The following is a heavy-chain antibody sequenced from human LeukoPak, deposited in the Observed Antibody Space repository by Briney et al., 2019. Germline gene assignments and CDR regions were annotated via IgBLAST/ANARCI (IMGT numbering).Heavy chain of an antibody. Sequence: GGSLRLSCAASGFTFSSNWMHWVRQAPGKGLVWVSRIISNENSATYADSVKGRFTISRDNAKNTLYLQMNSLRVEDTAVYYCAKSGGQQLVAAYGMDVWGQGTTVTVSS. J-gene: IGHJ6*02. CDR2: IISNENSA. CDR3: AKSGGQQLVAAYGMDV. D-gene: IGHD6-13*01. V-gene: IGHV3-74*01. CDR1: GFTFSSNW.